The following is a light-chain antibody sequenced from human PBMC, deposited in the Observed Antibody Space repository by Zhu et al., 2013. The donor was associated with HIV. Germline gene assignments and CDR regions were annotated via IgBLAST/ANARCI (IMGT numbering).Light chain of an antibody. CDR3: QQSYSTPRIT. V-gene: IGKV1-39*01. J-gene: IGKJ4*01. CDR1: QDIRTD. CDR2: AAS. Sequence: DVQMTQSPSSLSASVGDRVTITCRSSQDIRTDLAWFQQKPGRVPKRLIYAASSLQSGVPSRFTGSGSGTDFTLTISSLQPEDFATYYCQQSYSTPRITFGGGTKVDI.